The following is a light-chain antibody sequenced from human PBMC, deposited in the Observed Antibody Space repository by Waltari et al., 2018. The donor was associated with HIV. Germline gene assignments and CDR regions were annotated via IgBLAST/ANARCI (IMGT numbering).Light chain of an antibody. Sequence: QSALTQPASVSGPPGQSITISCTGTSSDVGGYNYVSWYQQHPGKAPKLMIYDVSNSPSGVSNRVSGTKAGNPSSLTISGLQAEDEADYYYSSYTSSSPYAFGTGTKVTVL. CDR3: SSYTSSSPYA. CDR2: DVS. CDR1: SSDVGGYNY. V-gene: IGLV2-14*03. J-gene: IGLJ1*01.